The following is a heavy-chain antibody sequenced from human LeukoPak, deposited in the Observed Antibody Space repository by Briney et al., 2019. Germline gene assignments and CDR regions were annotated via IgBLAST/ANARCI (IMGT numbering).Heavy chain of an antibody. J-gene: IGHJ4*02. V-gene: IGHV3-23*01. CDR3: VKDQALQDTALGLFDY. CDR1: GLTFIRYA. D-gene: IGHD5-18*01. Sequence: GGSLKLSCAVSGLTFIRYAMNWFRLAPGKGPDGASSISPSGAITYYAESVKGRFTASRDDSKNTLYLQMNGLRAEDTAVYYCVKDQALQDTALGLFDYWGQGALVTVSS. CDR2: ISPSGAIT.